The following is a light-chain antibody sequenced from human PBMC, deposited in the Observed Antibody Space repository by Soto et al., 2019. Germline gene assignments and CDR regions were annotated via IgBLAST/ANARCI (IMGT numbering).Light chain of an antibody. CDR1: QSVSTN. V-gene: IGKV3-20*01. Sequence: IVLTQSPGTLSLSPWGRATLSCRASQSVSTNVAWYQQKPGQAPRLLIYGASSRATGIPDRFSGSGSGTDFTLTISRLEPEDFAVYYCHQYGTSPRTFGQGTKVDI. J-gene: IGKJ1*01. CDR3: HQYGTSPRT. CDR2: GAS.